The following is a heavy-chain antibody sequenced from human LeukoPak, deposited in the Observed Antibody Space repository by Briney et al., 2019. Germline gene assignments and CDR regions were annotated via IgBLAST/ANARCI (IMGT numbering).Heavy chain of an antibody. J-gene: IGHJ4*02. Sequence: ASVKVSCKASGYTFTGYYMHWVRQAPGQGLEWMGWISPNSGGTNYAQKFQGRVTMTRDTSISTAYMELSRLRSDDTAVYYCARVASLEWLIFDYWGQGTLVTVSS. V-gene: IGHV1-2*02. CDR3: ARVASLEWLIFDY. CDR2: ISPNSGGT. D-gene: IGHD3-3*01. CDR1: GYTFTGYY.